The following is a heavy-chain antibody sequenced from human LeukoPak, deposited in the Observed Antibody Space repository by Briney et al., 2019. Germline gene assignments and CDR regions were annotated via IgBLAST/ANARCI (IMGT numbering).Heavy chain of an antibody. CDR2: ISWNSGSI. Sequence: PGGSLRLSCAASGFTFDDYAMHWVRQAPGKGLEWVSGISWNSGSIGYADSVKGRFTISRDNAKNSLYLQMNSLRAEDTALYYCAKDGGQLGPSYYMDVWGKGTTVTVSS. CDR3: AKDGGQLGPSYYMDV. D-gene: IGHD6-6*01. J-gene: IGHJ6*03. CDR1: GFTFDDYA. V-gene: IGHV3-9*01.